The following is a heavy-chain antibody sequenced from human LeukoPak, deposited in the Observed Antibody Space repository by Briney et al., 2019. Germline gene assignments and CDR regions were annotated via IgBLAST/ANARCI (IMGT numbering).Heavy chain of an antibody. CDR1: GFTFTSYA. CDR3: ARGQGVTLIKVGKNWFDP. CDR2: ISDSGTT. V-gene: IGHV4-34*01. J-gene: IGHJ5*02. Sequence: PGGSLRLSCAASGFTFTSYAMSWVRQAPGKGLEWIGEISDSGTTNINPSLRRRVSLSVDTSINQFSLDMRSMTAADTGVYYCARGQGVTLIKVGKNWFDPWSQGTPVIVSP. D-gene: IGHD3-22*01.